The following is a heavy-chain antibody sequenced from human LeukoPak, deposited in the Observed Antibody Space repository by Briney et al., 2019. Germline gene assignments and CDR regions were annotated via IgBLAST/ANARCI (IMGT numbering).Heavy chain of an antibody. CDR2: IYSSGST. D-gene: IGHD3-10*01. J-gene: IGHJ4*02. Sequence: PSETLSLTCTVSAGSISSYYWSWIRQPPGKGLEWIGYIYSSGSTNYNPSLKSRVTISVDTSKNQFSLKLSSVTAADTAVYYCARTVRGSPPENDYWGQGTLVTVSS. CDR1: AGSISSYY. V-gene: IGHV4-59*01. CDR3: ARTVRGSPPENDY.